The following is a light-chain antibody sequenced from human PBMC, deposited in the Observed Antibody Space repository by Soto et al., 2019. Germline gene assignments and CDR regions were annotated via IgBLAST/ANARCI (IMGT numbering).Light chain of an antibody. Sequence: QSALTQPASVSGSPGQSITISCTGTSSDVGSYNLVSWYQQHPGKAPKLMICEVSNRPSGVSNRFSGSKSANTASLTISGLQAEDEADYYCSSYTSSSTLVFGTGTKLTVL. CDR1: SSDVGSYNL. V-gene: IGLV2-14*02. CDR2: EVS. J-gene: IGLJ1*01. CDR3: SSYTSSSTLV.